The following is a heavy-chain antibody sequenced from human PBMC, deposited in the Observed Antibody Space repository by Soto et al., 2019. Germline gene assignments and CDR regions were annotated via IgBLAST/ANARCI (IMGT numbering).Heavy chain of an antibody. V-gene: IGHV4-59*01. CDR1: GGSINSYY. J-gene: IGHJ4*02. D-gene: IGHD5-12*01. Sequence: SVTLSLTCTVSGGSINSYYWSWIRQPPGKGLEWIGYIYYSGSTNYNPSLKSRVTISVDTSKNQFSLRAEDTAVYYCAKDRRDGYNLYGGVLDYWGQGTLVTVSS. CDR3: AKDRRDGYNLYGGVLDY. CDR2: IYYSGST.